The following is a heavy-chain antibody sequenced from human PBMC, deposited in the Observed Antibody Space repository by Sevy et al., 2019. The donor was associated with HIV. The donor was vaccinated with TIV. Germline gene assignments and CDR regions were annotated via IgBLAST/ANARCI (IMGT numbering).Heavy chain of an antibody. J-gene: IGHJ3*02. CDR2: ISAYNGNT. CDR3: ARDPSAATQGAFDI. V-gene: IGHV1-18*01. Sequence: ASVNVSCKASGYTFTSYGISWVRQAPGQGLEWMGWISAYNGNTNYAQKLQGRVTMTTDTSTSTAYMELMSLRSDDTAVYYCARDPSAATQGAFDIWGQGTMVTVSS. D-gene: IGHD2-15*01. CDR1: GYTFTSYG.